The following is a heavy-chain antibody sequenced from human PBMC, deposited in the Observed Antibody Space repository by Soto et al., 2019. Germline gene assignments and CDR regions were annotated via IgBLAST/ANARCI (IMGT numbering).Heavy chain of an antibody. Sequence: QVQLVESGGGVVQPGRSLRLSCAASGFTFSSYGMHWVRQAPGKGLEWVAVISYDGSNKYYADSVKGRFTISRDNSKNTLYLQMNGLRAEDTAVYYCAKEYDPYCGDYYYGMDVWGQGATVTVSS. D-gene: IGHD1-1*01. J-gene: IGHJ6*02. CDR3: AKEYDPYCGDYYYGMDV. CDR1: GFTFSSYG. CDR2: ISYDGSNK. V-gene: IGHV3-30*18.